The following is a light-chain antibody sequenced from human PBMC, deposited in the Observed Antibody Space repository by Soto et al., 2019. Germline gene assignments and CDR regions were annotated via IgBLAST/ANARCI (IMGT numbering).Light chain of an antibody. J-gene: IGKJ1*01. V-gene: IGKV1-5*01. Sequence: DIQMTQSPSTLSASLGDRVTITCRASRNIERWLAWYQLTPGKAPRLLIYDASTMETGVPSRFSGGGSGTVITLTISSIPPDYSATDYCQHCDSDWAFCQGTKVE. CDR1: RNIERW. CDR2: DAS. CDR3: QHCDSDWA.